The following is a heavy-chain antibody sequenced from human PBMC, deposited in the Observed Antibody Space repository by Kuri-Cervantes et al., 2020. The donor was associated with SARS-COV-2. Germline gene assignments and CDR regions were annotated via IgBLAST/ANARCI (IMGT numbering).Heavy chain of an antibody. D-gene: IGHD2-15*01. Sequence: ASVKVSCKASGYTFTSYGISWVRQAPGQGLECMGWISAYNGNTNYAQKLQGRVTMTTGTSTSTAYMELRSLRSDDTAVYYCARVGIVVVVAAIPDWFDPWGQGTLVTVSS. CDR3: ARVGIVVVVAAIPDWFDP. CDR2: ISAYNGNT. V-gene: IGHV1-18*01. J-gene: IGHJ5*02. CDR1: GYTFTSYG.